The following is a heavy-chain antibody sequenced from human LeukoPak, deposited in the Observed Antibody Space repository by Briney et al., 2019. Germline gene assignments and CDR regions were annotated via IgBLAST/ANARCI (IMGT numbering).Heavy chain of an antibody. J-gene: IGHJ5*02. CDR2: MNPNSGNT. Sequence: ASVKVPCKASGYTFTSYDINWVRQATGQGLEWMGWMNPNSGNTGYAQKFQGRVTMTRDTSISTAYMELGSLRPEDRAVYYCARESYNYSGYESFWFDPWGQGTLVTVSS. CDR3: ARESYNYSGYESFWFDP. CDR1: GYTFTSYD. V-gene: IGHV1-8*01. D-gene: IGHD5-12*01.